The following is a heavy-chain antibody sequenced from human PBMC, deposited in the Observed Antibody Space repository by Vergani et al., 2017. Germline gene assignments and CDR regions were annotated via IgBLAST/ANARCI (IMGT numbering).Heavy chain of an antibody. D-gene: IGHD6-6*01. CDR3: AKRXIGRLIPSSSLMDV. Sequence: QVQLVESGGGVVQPGRSLRLSCAASGFTFSSYGMHWVRQAPGKGLEWVAFIRYDGSNKYYADAVKGRFTISRDNSKNTLYRQMNSLRAEDTAVYYCAKRXIGRLIPSSSLMDVWGQGTTVTVSS. CDR1: GFTFSSYG. J-gene: IGHJ6*02. V-gene: IGHV3-30*02. CDR2: IRYDGSNK.